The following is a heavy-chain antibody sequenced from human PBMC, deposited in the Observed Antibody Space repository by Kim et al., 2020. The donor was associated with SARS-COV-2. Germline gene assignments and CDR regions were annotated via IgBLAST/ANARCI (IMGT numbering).Heavy chain of an antibody. CDR3: ARESYSGYSYYFDY. J-gene: IGHJ4*02. CDR2: IYHSGST. D-gene: IGHD5-12*01. CDR1: GGSISSSNW. V-gene: IGHV4-4*02. Sequence: SETLSLTCAVSGGSISSSNWWSWVRQPPGKGLEWIGEIYHSGSTNYNPSLKSRVTISVDKSKNQFSLKLSSVTAADTAVYYCARESYSGYSYYFDYWGQGTLVTVSS.